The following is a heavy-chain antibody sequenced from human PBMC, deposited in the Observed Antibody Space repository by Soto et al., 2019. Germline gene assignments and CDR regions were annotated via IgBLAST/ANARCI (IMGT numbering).Heavy chain of an antibody. CDR3: ASSFTSSQWRYGMDV. Sequence: QVQLVQSGAEVKKPGASVKVSCKASGYTFTSYGISWVRQAPGQGLEWMVWISAYNGNTNYAQKLRRRVHMTTDTSTSTAYMELRSLRSDATAVYYCASSFTSSQWRYGMDVWGQGTTVTVSS. V-gene: IGHV1-18*01. D-gene: IGHD2-2*01. CDR1: GYTFTSYG. J-gene: IGHJ6*02. CDR2: ISAYNGNT.